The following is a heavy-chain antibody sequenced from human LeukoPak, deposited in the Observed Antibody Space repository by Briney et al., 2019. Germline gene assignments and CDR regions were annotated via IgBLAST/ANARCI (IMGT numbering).Heavy chain of an antibody. Sequence: ASVKVSCKASGYTFTGYYMHWVRQAPGQGPEWMGRINPNSGGTNYAQKFQGRVTMTRDTSISTAYMELSRLRSDDTAVYYCARAATRGGEDYYYMDVWGKGTTVTVSS. CDR1: GYTFTGYY. J-gene: IGHJ6*03. CDR3: ARAATRGGEDYYYMDV. CDR2: INPNSGGT. D-gene: IGHD6-25*01. V-gene: IGHV1-2*06.